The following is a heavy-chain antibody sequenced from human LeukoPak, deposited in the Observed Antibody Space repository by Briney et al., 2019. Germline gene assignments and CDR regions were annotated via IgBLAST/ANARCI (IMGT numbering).Heavy chain of an antibody. V-gene: IGHV1-18*01. J-gene: IGHJ4*02. Sequence: ASVKVSCKASGYTFTSYGISWVRQAPGQGLEWMGWISAYNGNTNYAQKLQGRVTMTTDTSTSTAYMELRSLRSDDTAVYYCARDLLSRQSLVRGDYWGQGTLVTVSS. D-gene: IGHD6-19*01. CDR1: GYTFTSYG. CDR2: ISAYNGNT. CDR3: ARDLLSRQSLVRGDY.